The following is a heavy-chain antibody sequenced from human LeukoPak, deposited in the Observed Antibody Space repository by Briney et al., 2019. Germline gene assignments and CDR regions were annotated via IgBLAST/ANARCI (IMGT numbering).Heavy chain of an antibody. CDR2: IYYSGST. CDR3: ARGRGEGRGIAMIRGVRAPSYNWFDP. V-gene: IGHV4-59*12. D-gene: IGHD3-10*01. Sequence: SETLSLTCTVSGGSISSYYWSWIRQPPGKGLEWIGYIYYSGSTNYNPSLKSRVTISVDTSKNQFSLKLSSVTAADMAVYYCARGRGEGRGIAMIRGVRAPSYNWFDPWGHGILVTVSS. J-gene: IGHJ5*02. CDR1: GGSISSYY.